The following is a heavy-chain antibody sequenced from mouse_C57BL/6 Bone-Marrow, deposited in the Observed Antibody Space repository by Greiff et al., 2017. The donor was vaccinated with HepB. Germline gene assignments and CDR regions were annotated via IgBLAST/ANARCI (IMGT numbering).Heavy chain of an antibody. CDR2: IHPNSGST. J-gene: IGHJ4*01. Sequence: QVQLQQPGAELVKPGASVKLSCKASGYTFTSYWMHWVKQRPGQGLEWIGMIHPNSGSTNYNEKFKSKATLTVDKSSSTAYMQLSSLTSEDSAVYYCARYDFDYYGSSYPLYAMDYWGQGTSVTVSS. V-gene: IGHV1-64*01. CDR3: ARYDFDYYGSSYPLYAMDY. CDR1: GYTFTSYW. D-gene: IGHD1-1*01.